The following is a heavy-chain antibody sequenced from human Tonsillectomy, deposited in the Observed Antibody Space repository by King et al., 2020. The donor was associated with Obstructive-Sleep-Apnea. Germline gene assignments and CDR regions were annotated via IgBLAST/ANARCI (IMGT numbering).Heavy chain of an antibody. CDR2: ISGRQSAT. V-gene: IGHV3-11*01. CDR3: ARGGDYGDYNDF. Sequence: VQLVESGGGLVKPGGSLRLSCAASGFTFSDYYMHWIRQAPGKGLEWLSYISGRQSATYYADSVKGRFTISRDNAKNSLYLQLNTLRVEDSAVYYCARGGDYGDYNDFWGQGTLVTVSS. CDR1: GFTFSDYY. J-gene: IGHJ4*02. D-gene: IGHD4-17*01.